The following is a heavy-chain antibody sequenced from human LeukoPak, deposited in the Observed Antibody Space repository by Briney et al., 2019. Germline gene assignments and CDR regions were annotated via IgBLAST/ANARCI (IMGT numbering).Heavy chain of an antibody. D-gene: IGHD5-24*01. V-gene: IGHV3-23*01. CDR3: AKNKRWLQTPLDY. J-gene: IGHJ4*02. CDR1: GFTFSNYA. Sequence: GGSLRLSCAASGFTFSNYAMSWVRQAPGKGLEWVSTISGSGSSTYSADSVKGRFTISRDNSKNTLYLQMNSLRAEDTAVYYCAKNKRWLQTPLDYWGQGSLVTVSS. CDR2: ISGSGSST.